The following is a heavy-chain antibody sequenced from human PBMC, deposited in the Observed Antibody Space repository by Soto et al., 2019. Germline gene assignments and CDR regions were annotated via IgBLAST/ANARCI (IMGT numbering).Heavy chain of an antibody. CDR2: IYPGDSDT. Sequence: GESLKISCKGSGYSFTSYWIGWVRQMPGKGLEWMGIIYPGDSDTRYSPSFQGQVTISADKSISTAYLQWSSLKASDTAMYYCATNLRGIRDCSGGSCYSDDAFDIWGQGTMVTVSS. CDR1: GYSFTSYW. CDR3: ATNLRGIRDCSGGSCYSDDAFDI. D-gene: IGHD2-15*01. V-gene: IGHV5-51*01. J-gene: IGHJ3*02.